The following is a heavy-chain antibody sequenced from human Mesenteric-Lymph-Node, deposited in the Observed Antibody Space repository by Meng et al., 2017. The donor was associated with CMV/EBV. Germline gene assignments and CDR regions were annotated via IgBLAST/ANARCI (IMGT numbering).Heavy chain of an antibody. J-gene: IGHJ2*01. CDR2: ITSSDSII. Sequence: GESLKISCAASGFTFSTYEMNWVRQAPGKGLEWISYITSSDSIIYYADSVKGRFTISRDNAKNSLYLQMNNLRAEDTAVYYCARARGYSYGYLQLWGRGTLVTVSS. D-gene: IGHD5-18*01. CDR1: GFTFSTYE. CDR3: ARARGYSYGYLQL. V-gene: IGHV3-48*03.